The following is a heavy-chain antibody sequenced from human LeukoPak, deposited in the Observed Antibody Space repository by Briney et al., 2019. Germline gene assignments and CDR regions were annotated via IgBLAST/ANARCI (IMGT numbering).Heavy chain of an antibody. Sequence: SETLSLTCTVSGGSISSYYWSWIRQPPGKGLEWIGYIYYSGSTNYNPSLKSRVTISVDTSKNQFSLKLSSVTAADTAVYYCARDSGISGWPEGWLDPWGQGTLVTVSS. V-gene: IGHV4-59*01. CDR3: ARDSGISGWPEGWLDP. CDR1: GGSISSYY. CDR2: IYYSGST. J-gene: IGHJ5*02. D-gene: IGHD6-19*01.